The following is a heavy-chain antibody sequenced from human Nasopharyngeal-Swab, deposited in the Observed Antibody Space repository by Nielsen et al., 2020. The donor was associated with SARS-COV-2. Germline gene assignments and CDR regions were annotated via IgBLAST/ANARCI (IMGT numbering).Heavy chain of an antibody. CDR2: IYYSGST. V-gene: IGHV4-39*01. J-gene: IGHJ4*02. Sequence: WIRQPPGKGPEWIGSIYYSGSTYYNPSLKSRVTISVDTSKNQFSLKLSSVTAADTAVYYCARLDYDILTGYGDLYYFDYWGQGTLVTVSS. D-gene: IGHD3-9*01. CDR3: ARLDYDILTGYGDLYYFDY.